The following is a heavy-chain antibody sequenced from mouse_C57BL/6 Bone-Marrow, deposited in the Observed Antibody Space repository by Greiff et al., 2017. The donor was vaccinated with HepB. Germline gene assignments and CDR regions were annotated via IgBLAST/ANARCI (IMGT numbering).Heavy chain of an antibody. CDR2: INPSSGYT. V-gene: IGHV1-4*01. D-gene: IGHD1-1*01. CDR1: GYTFTSYT. CDR3: ARRGGSSYFDY. J-gene: IGHJ2*01. Sequence: QVQLQQSGAELARPGASVKMSCKASGYTFTSYTMHWVNQRPGQGLEWIGYINPSSGYTKYNQKFKDKATLTADKSSSTAYMQLSSLTSEDSAVYYCARRGGSSYFDYWGQGTTLTVSS.